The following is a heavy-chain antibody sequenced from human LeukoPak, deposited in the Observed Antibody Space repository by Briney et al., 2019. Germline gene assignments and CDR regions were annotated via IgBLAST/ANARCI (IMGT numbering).Heavy chain of an antibody. CDR3: ARGRGSS. V-gene: IGHV3-48*02. D-gene: IGHD2-21*01. CDR1: GFIFSTYV. Sequence: PGGSLRLSCAASGFIFSTYVMNGVRQAPGKGLEWISYIGTRDNTMYYANSVKGRFTISRDNAKNSLYLQMNSLRDEDTAIYYCARGRGSSWGQGTLVTVSS. J-gene: IGHJ5*02. CDR2: IGTRDNTM.